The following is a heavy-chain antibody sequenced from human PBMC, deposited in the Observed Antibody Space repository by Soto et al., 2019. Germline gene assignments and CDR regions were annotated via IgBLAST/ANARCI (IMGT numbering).Heavy chain of an antibody. CDR2: ISFNGRKK. D-gene: IGHD3-9*01. V-gene: IGHV3-30*04. J-gene: IGHJ2*01. CDR3: ARDWLRRDDILTPSWNFNL. CDR1: GFNFTYNA. Sequence: QEQVVESGGGVVRPGKSLRLSCEASGFNFTYNAMHWVCQAPGKGLEWVAVISFNGRKKFYARSVKGRFTISRDNSKNTLYLQINNLRPGDTAVYYCARDWLRRDDILTPSWNFNLWGQGTLVTAS.